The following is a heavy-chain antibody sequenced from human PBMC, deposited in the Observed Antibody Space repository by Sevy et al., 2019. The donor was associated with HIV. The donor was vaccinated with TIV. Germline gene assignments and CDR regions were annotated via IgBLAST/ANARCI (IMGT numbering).Heavy chain of an antibody. V-gene: IGHV3-53*01. Sequence: GGSLRLSCVASGFNVSNNYMSWVRQAPGKGLELVSVIYSGGRKHYADSVKGRFTISRDKSKNTLYLQMNSLRVEDTAVYYCAREEGYGDAFDIWGQGTLVTVSS. J-gene: IGHJ3*02. CDR1: GFNVSNNY. D-gene: IGHD6-13*01. CDR3: AREEGYGDAFDI. CDR2: IYSGGRK.